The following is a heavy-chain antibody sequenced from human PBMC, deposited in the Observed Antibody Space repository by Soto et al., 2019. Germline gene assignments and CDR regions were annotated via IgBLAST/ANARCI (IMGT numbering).Heavy chain of an antibody. V-gene: IGHV3-48*01. CDR3: ARGWGGQQLAYYYYYGMDV. CDR1: GFTFSSYS. Sequence: PXVSLLLSCAASGFTFSSYSMNWVRQAPGKGLEWVSYISSSSSTIYYADSVKGRFTISRDNAKNSLYLQMNSLRGEDTAVYYCARGWGGQQLAYYYYYGMDVWGQGTTVTVSS. D-gene: IGHD6-13*01. J-gene: IGHJ6*02. CDR2: ISSSSSTI.